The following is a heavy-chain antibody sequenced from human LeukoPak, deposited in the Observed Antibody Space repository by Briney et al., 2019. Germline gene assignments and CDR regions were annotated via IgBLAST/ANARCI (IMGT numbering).Heavy chain of an antibody. Sequence: GRSLRLSCAASGFTFSSYGMHWVRQAPGNGLEWVAVISYDGSNKYYADSVKGRFTISRDNSKNTLYLQMNSLRAEDTAVYYCAKEVRWYFGYWGQGTLVTVSS. CDR2: ISYDGSNK. V-gene: IGHV3-30*18. CDR3: AKEVRWYFGY. J-gene: IGHJ4*02. D-gene: IGHD6-13*01. CDR1: GFTFSSYG.